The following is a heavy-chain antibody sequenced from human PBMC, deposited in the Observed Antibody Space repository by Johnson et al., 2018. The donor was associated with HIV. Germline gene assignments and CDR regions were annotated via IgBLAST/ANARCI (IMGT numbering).Heavy chain of an antibody. J-gene: IGHJ3*02. V-gene: IGHV3-30*02. D-gene: IGHD2-21*02. CDR1: GFTFSSYG. Sequence: MQLVESGGRVVQPGRSLRLSCAASGFTFSSYGMHWVRQAPGKGLEWVAFIRYDGSNKYYADSVKGRFTISRDNSKNTLYLQMNSLRAEDTAVYYCAKDKAVVTALYDAFDIWGQGTTVTVSS. CDR3: AKDKAVVTALYDAFDI. CDR2: IRYDGSNK.